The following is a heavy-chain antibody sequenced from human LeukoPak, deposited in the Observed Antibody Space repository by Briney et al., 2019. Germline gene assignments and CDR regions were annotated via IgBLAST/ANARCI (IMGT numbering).Heavy chain of an antibody. CDR2: INTGNGNT. V-gene: IGHV1-3*04. CDR3: ARGGSRMTTFYIIDY. J-gene: IGHJ4*02. CDR1: GYTLTSYA. D-gene: IGHD4-11*01. Sequence: ASVKVSCKASGYTLTSYAIHWVRQAPGQRPEWMGWINTGNGNTKYSQKIQGRVTITRDTSANIAYMELSSLRFEDTAVYYCARGGSRMTTFYIIDYWGQGTLVTVSS.